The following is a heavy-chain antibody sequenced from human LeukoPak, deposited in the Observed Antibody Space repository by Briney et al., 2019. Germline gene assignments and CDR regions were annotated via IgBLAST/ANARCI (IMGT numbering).Heavy chain of an antibody. D-gene: IGHD3-10*01. Sequence: TGGSLRLSCAASGFTFSNYAMSWVRQAPGKGLEWVSGISGSGGSTYYADSVKGRFTISRDNSKNTLYLQMNSLRAEDTAVYYCAKTSTGVGYYYGMDVWGQGTTVTVSS. CDR2: ISGSGGST. J-gene: IGHJ6*02. CDR1: GFTFSNYA. CDR3: AKTSTGVGYYYGMDV. V-gene: IGHV3-23*01.